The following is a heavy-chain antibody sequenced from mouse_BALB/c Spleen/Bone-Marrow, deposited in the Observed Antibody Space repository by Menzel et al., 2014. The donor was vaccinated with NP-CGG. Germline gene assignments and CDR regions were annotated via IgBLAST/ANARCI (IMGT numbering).Heavy chain of an antibody. CDR2: INPGSGGT. Sequence: QDQLKQSGAELVRPGTSVKESCKASGYAFTNYLIERVKQRPGQGLEWIGVINPGSGGTNYNEKFKGKATLTADKSSSTAYMQLSSLTSDYSAVYFCARREDYDLDYWGHGTTRTVSS. D-gene: IGHD2-4*01. J-gene: IGHJ2*01. CDR3: ARREDYDLDY. CDR1: GYAFTNYL. V-gene: IGHV1-54*01.